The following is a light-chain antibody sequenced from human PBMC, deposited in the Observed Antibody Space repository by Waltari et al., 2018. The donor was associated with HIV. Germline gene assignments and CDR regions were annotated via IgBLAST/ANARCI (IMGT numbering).Light chain of an antibody. J-gene: IGLJ3*02. Sequence: QPVLTQPPSVPAAPGQKVTISCPGSSSNNGKNYESWYQHLPGTTPKHFIDENDKRPSGIPDRFTGSKSGRSATLGVTVLQTGDEAHYYRGTWGSGLSTGGVFGGGTKLTVL. CDR1: SSNNGKNY. CDR2: END. V-gene: IGLV1-51*02. CDR3: GTWGSGLSTGGV.